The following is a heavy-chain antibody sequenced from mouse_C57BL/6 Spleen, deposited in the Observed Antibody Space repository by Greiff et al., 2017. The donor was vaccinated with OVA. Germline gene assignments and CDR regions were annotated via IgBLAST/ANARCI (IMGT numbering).Heavy chain of an antibody. CDR3: ARPRIYYYGSSYDWYFDV. CDR1: GFTFSSYT. J-gene: IGHJ1*03. V-gene: IGHV5-9*01. Sequence: EVQRVESGGGLVKPGGSLKLSCAASGFTFSSYTMSWVRQTPEKRLEWVATISGGGGNTYYPDSVKGRFTISRDNAKNTLYLQMSSLRSEDTALYYCARPRIYYYGSSYDWYFDVWGTGTTVTVSS. CDR2: ISGGGGNT. D-gene: IGHD1-1*01.